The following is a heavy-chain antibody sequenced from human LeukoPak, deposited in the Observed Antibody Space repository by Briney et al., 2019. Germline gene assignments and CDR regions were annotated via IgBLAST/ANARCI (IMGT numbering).Heavy chain of an antibody. CDR3: ARNRSAAAEFDY. CDR2: ISSSSSYI. Sequence: PGGSLRLSCAASGFTFSSYSMNWVRQAPGKGLEWVSSISSSSSYIYYADSVKGRFTISRDNAKNSLYLQMNSLRAEDTAVYYCARNRSAAAEFDYWGQGTLVTVSS. J-gene: IGHJ4*02. V-gene: IGHV3-21*01. D-gene: IGHD6-13*01. CDR1: GFTFSSYS.